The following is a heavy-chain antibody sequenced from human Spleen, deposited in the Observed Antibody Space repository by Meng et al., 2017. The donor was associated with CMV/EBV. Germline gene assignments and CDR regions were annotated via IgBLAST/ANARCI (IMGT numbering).Heavy chain of an antibody. CDR3: AREGMDFDFSSAHGGLDM. Sequence: GGSLRLSCAASGFTFSSYSMNWVRQAPGKGLDWVAVISSGGNYQYYADSVQGRFTISRDNSKNTLFLQMNSLRPADTAVYFCAREGMDFDFSSAHGGLDMWGQGTMVTVSS. J-gene: IGHJ3*02. CDR2: ISSGGNYQ. CDR1: GFTFSSYS. V-gene: IGHV3-30*03. D-gene: IGHD3-3*01.